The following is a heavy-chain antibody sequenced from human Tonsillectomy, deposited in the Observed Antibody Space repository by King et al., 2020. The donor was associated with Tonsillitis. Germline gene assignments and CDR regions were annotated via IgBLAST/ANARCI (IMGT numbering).Heavy chain of an antibody. Sequence: QLQESGPGLVKPSQTLSLACTVSGGSVSDAYYWTWIRQHPGKGLEWIGNIYYGGSTYYNPSLKSRVTISVDTSKNQFSLNLNSVTAADTAVYYCARDPRPPVGFYDSSYYGMDVWGQGTTVTVSS. CDR1: GGSVSDAYY. D-gene: IGHD3-22*01. CDR3: ARDPRPPVGFYDSSYYGMDV. J-gene: IGHJ6*02. CDR2: IYYGGST. V-gene: IGHV4-31*03.